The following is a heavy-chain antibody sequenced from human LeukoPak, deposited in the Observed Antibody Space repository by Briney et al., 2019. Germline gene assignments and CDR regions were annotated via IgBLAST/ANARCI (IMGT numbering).Heavy chain of an antibody. CDR3: ARGGMGRWLRGRHNWFDP. Sequence: ASVKVSCKASGYTFTSYDINWVRQAPGQGLEWMGWMNPNSGNTGYAQKFQGRVTMTRNPSISTAYMELSSLRSEDTAVYYCARGGMGRWLRGRHNWFDPWGQGTLVTVSS. CDR1: GYTFTSYD. D-gene: IGHD5-12*01. J-gene: IGHJ5*02. V-gene: IGHV1-8*01. CDR2: MNPNSGNT.